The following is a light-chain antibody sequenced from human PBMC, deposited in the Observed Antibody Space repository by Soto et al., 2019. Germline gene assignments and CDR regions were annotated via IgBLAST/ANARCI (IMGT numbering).Light chain of an antibody. CDR2: EVT. J-gene: IGLJ2*01. Sequence: QLVLTQPASVSGSPGQSITISCTGTSSDVGGSNYVSWYQQRPGKAPQLVLYEVTNRPSGVSDRFSGSKSGNTASLTISGLQAEDEADYYCNSYTSRNTVLFGGGTKLTVL. CDR3: NSYTSRNTVL. CDR1: SSDVGGSNY. V-gene: IGLV2-14*01.